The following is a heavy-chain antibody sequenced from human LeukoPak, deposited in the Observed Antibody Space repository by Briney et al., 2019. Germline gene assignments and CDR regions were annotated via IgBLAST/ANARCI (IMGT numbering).Heavy chain of an antibody. V-gene: IGHV4-59*01. CDR3: ARAHYYDSSGYYYRLAFDI. J-gene: IGHJ3*02. Sequence: PSETLSLTCTVSGGSISSYYWSWIRQPPGKGLEWIGYIYYSGSTNYNPSLKSRVTISVDTSKNQFSLKLSSVTAADTAVYYCARAHYYDSSGYYYRLAFDIWGQGTMVTVSS. CDR1: GGSISSYY. CDR2: IYYSGST. D-gene: IGHD3-22*01.